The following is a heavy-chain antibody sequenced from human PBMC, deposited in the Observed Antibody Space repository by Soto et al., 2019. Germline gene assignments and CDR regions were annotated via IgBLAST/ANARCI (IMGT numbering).Heavy chain of an antibody. Sequence: PGGSLRLSCAASGFTFSSYAMHWVRQAPGRGLEWVAVISYDGSNKYYADSVKGRFTISRDNSKNTLYLQMNSLRAEDTAVYYCEKGDRAYSVVVDSAYWGQGTLVTVSS. D-gene: IGHD3-22*01. CDR3: EKGDRAYSVVVDSAY. CDR2: ISYDGSNK. J-gene: IGHJ4*02. V-gene: IGHV3-30-3*01. CDR1: GFTFSSYA.